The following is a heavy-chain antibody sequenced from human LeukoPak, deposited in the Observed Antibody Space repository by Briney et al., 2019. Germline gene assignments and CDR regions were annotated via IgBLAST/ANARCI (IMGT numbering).Heavy chain of an antibody. CDR2: IYPNSGGT. D-gene: IGHD3-22*01. V-gene: IGHV1-2*02. CDR1: GYTFSGYF. Sequence: ASVKVSCRASGYTFSGYFMHWVRQAPGQGLEWMGWIYPNSGGTKYAQKFQGRVTMTRDTSISTIYMELSSLRSDDTAVYYCARDRHGNSGYYYFWGQGTLVTVSS. J-gene: IGHJ4*02. CDR3: ARDRHGNSGYYYF.